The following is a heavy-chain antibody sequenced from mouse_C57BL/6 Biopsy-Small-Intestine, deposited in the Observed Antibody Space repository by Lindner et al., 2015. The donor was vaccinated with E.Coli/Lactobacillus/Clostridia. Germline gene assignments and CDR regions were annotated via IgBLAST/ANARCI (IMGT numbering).Heavy chain of an antibody. J-gene: IGHJ4*01. D-gene: IGHD4-1*01. Sequence: VQLQESGAELMKPGASMKLSCKATGYTFTGYWIEWVKQRPGHGLEWIGQILPGSDSTNFNEKFKGKATFTADTSSNTAYMQLSSLTTEDSAIYYCARKLGYAMDYWGQGTSVTVSS. CDR2: ILPGSDST. CDR3: ARKLGYAMDY. CDR1: GYTFTGYW. V-gene: IGHV1-9*01.